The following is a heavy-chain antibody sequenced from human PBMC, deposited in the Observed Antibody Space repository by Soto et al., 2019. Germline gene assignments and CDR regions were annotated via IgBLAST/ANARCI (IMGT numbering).Heavy chain of an antibody. D-gene: IGHD6-19*01. CDR2: IYYSGST. V-gene: IGHV4-39*01. J-gene: IGHJ5*02. CDR1: GGSISSSSYY. Sequence: QLQLQESGPGLVKPSETLSLTCTVSGGSISSSSYYWGWIRQPPGKGLEWIGSIYYSGSTYYNPSLKSRVTISVDTSKNQFSLKLSSVTAADTAVYYCARHPAGESIAVAGYNWFDPWGQGTLVTVSS. CDR3: ARHPAGESIAVAGYNWFDP.